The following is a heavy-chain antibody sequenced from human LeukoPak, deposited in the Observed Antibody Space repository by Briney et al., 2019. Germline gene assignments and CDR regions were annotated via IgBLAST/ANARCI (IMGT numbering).Heavy chain of an antibody. J-gene: IGHJ4*02. CDR2: ISPDGATT. CDR1: GFTFTNYW. V-gene: IGHV3-74*01. D-gene: IGHD3-16*01. Sequence: PGGSLKLSCAASGFTFTNYWIHWLRQVPGEGPMWVSRISPDGATTHFEDSVKGRFALSRDNAENTVYLQMNSLRAEDRAVYYCAREFMIGEALFRYFDYWGQGALVTISS. CDR3: AREFMIGEALFRYFDY.